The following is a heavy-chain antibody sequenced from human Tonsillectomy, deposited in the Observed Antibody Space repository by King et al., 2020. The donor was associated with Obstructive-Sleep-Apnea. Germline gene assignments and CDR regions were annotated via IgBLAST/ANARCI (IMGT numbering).Heavy chain of an antibody. Sequence: VQLQESGPGLVKPSETLSLTCTVSGGSISSYYWSWIRQPPGKGLEWIGYIYYSGSTNYNPPLKSRVTISVDTSKNQFSLKLSSVTAADTAVYYCARSGATILSAFDIWGQGTMVTVSS. CDR3: ARSGATILSAFDI. V-gene: IGHV4-59*01. CDR2: IYYSGST. J-gene: IGHJ3*02. D-gene: IGHD1-26*01. CDR1: GGSISSYY.